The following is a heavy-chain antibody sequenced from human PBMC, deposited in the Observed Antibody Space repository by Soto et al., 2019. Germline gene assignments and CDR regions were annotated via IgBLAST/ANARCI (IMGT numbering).Heavy chain of an antibody. CDR1: GFVSTNYN. CDR2: INAANGNT. D-gene: IGHD3-10*01. J-gene: IGHJ4*02. CDR3: ATDYGSNWRL. V-gene: IGHV1-3*01. Sequence: QAHLVQSGAEVKMPGDSVQVSCKASGFVSTNYNFHWVRKPPGQSLEWRGGINAANGNTQNSQNFQGRVTFTSDASASTAFMELTNLRFEDKAMYYCATDYGSNWRLWGQGTLVSVSS.